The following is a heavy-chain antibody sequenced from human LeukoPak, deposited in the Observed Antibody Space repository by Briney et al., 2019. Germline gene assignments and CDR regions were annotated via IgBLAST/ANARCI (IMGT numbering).Heavy chain of an antibody. CDR1: AYTFTNYG. D-gene: IGHD3-10*01. CDR2: ISAYNGYT. J-gene: IGHJ3*02. Sequence: ASVKVSCKTSAYTFTNYGISWVRQAPGQGLEWMGWISAYNGYTKYAQKLQGRVTMTTDTSTSTAYMELSSLRSEDTAVYYCVRDGEVIIKPAASFPHDAFDIWGQGTMVIVSS. V-gene: IGHV1-18*01. CDR3: VRDGEVIIKPAASFPHDAFDI.